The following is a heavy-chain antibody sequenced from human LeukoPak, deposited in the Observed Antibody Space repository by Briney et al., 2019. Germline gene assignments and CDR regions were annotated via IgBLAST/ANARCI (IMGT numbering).Heavy chain of an antibody. J-gene: IGHJ2*01. V-gene: IGHV4-38-2*02. Sequence: SETLSLTCTVSGYSISSGYYWGWIRQPPGKGLEWIGSIYHSGSTYYNPSLKSRVTISVDTSKNQFSLKLSSVTAADTAVYYCARLSSSWYQDWYFDLWGRGTLVTVSS. CDR2: IYHSGST. D-gene: IGHD6-13*01. CDR1: GYSISSGYY. CDR3: ARLSSSWYQDWYFDL.